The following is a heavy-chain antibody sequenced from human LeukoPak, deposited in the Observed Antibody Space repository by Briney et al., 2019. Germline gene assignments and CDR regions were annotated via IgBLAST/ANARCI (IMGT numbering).Heavy chain of an antibody. D-gene: IGHD3-22*01. CDR3: ARGDVQIYYYDSSGYSPFDY. Sequence: ASVKVSCKASGGTFSSYAISWVRQAPGQGLEWMGGIIPIFGTANYAQRFQGRVTITADESTSTAYMELSSLRSEDTAVYYCARGDVQIYYYDSSGYSPFDYWGQGTLVTVSS. J-gene: IGHJ4*02. CDR1: GGTFSSYA. V-gene: IGHV1-69*01. CDR2: IIPIFGTA.